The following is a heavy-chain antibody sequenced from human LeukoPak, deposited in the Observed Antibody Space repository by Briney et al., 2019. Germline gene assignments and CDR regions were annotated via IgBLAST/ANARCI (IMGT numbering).Heavy chain of an antibody. D-gene: IGHD4-17*01. CDR2: INPNSGGT. J-gene: IGHJ4*02. CDR3: ARDARDYGDHYFDY. Sequence: ASVKVSCKASGYTFTGYYMHWVRQAPGQGLEWMGWINPNSGGTNYAQKFQGRVTMTWDTSISTAYMELSRLRSDDTAVYYCARDARDYGDHYFDYWGQGTLVTVSS. V-gene: IGHV1-2*02. CDR1: GYTFTGYY.